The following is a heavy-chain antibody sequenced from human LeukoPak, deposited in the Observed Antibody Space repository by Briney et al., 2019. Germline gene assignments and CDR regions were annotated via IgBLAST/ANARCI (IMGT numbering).Heavy chain of an antibody. D-gene: IGHD2-15*01. CDR3: ARDEKRIDPI. V-gene: IGHV3-21*06. J-gene: IGHJ3*02. CDR1: GFTFSSYA. CDR2: VSTGSNYL. Sequence: GGSLRLSCVASGFTFSSYAMNWVRQAPGKGLEWVSSVSTGSNYLYYADSVKGRFTISRDNDKNSLYLQMNSLRVEDTAVYYCARDEKRIDPIWGQGTMVTVSS.